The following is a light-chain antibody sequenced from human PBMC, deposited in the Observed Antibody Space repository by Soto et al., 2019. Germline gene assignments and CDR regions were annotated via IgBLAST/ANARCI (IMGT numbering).Light chain of an antibody. J-gene: IGKJ4*01. CDR1: QSLLGSDGKTY. V-gene: IGKV2D-29*01. CDR2: EVS. Sequence: DFVMTQTPLSLSVTPGQPASISCKSSQSLLGSDGKTYLSWYLQRPGHPPQLLIFEVSNHFSGVSDRFSGSGSGTDFTLKISRVEAEDVGVYYCMQSVQFPRTFGGGAKVDIK. CDR3: MQSVQFPRT.